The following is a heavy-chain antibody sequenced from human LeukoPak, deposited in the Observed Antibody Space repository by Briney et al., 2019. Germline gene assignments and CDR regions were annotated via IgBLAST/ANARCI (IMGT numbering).Heavy chain of an antibody. V-gene: IGHV4-59*08. CDR2: IYYTGIT. J-gene: IGHJ6*02. Sequence: PSETLSLTCTVSGGSFSSYYWSWIRQPPGKGLEWIGYIYYTGITNYNPSLESRVTISVDTSKNQFSLKLNSVTAADTAVYYCTRHDAVPVIGHGMGVWGQGTTVTVSS. CDR3: TRHDAVPVIGHGMGV. D-gene: IGHD3-16*02. CDR1: GGSFSSYY.